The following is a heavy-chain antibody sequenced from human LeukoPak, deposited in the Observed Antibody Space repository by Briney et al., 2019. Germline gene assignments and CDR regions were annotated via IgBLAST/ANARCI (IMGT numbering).Heavy chain of an antibody. Sequence: GGSLRLSCAASGFTFTSYWMSWVRQAPGKGLEGVANIKEDGSDKYYVDSVKGRFTISRDNAKNSLDLQMTSLRAEDTAVYYCAREGGIYSYGYGRFDYWGQGTLVTVSS. V-gene: IGHV3-7*01. CDR1: GFTFTSYW. D-gene: IGHD5-18*01. J-gene: IGHJ4*02. CDR2: IKEDGSDK. CDR3: AREGGIYSYGYGRFDY.